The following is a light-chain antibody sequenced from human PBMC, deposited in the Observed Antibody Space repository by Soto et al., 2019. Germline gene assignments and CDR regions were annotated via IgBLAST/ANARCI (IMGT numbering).Light chain of an antibody. J-gene: IGKJ4*01. CDR3: QQYYSTPT. V-gene: IGKV4-1*01. CDR1: QSVLYSSNNKNY. Sequence: DIVMTQSPDSLAVSLGERATVNCKSSQSVLYSSNNKNYLAWYQQKPGQPPKLLIYWASTRESGVPDRFSGSGSGTDFTLSISSLQAEDVAVYYCQQYYSTPTFGGGTKGEI. CDR2: WAS.